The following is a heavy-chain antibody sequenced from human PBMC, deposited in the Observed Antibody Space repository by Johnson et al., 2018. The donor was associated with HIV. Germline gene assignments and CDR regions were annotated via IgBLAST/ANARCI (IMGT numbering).Heavy chain of an antibody. J-gene: IGHJ3*02. CDR1: GFTVSSNY. Sequence: VESGGGLVQPGGSLRVSCAASGFTVSSNYMSWVRQAPGKGLEWVSVIYSGGSTYYADSVKGRFTISRDNAKNTLYLQMNSLRVEDTAVYYCARDAAKLEEDDAFDIWGQGTMVTVSS. D-gene: IGHD1-1*01. V-gene: IGHV3-66*02. CDR2: IYSGGST. CDR3: ARDAAKLEEDDAFDI.